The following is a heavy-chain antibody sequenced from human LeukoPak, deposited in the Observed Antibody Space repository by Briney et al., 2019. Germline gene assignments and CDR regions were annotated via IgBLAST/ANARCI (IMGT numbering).Heavy chain of an antibody. Sequence: SETLSLTCTVSGGSISSYYWSWIRQPPGKGLEWIGYIYYSGSTNYNPSLKSRVTISVDTSKNQFSLKLSSVTAADTAVYYCARGQEENDAFDIWGQGTMVTVSS. CDR2: IYYSGST. J-gene: IGHJ3*02. CDR3: ARGQEENDAFDI. CDR1: GGSISSYY. V-gene: IGHV4-59*01.